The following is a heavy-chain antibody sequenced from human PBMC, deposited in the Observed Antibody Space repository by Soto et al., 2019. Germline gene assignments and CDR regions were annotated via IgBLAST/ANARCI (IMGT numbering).Heavy chain of an antibody. CDR1: GGSISSYY. Sequence: SETLSLTCTVSGGSISSYYWSWIRQPPGKGLEWIGYIYYSGGTNYNPSLMSRATISVDTSKNQFSLNLNSVTAADTAVYYCVRNGYYCLAHWGHGTPVTVSS. V-gene: IGHV4-59*12. J-gene: IGHJ4*01. CDR3: VRNGYYCLAH. D-gene: IGHD3-3*01. CDR2: IYYSGGT.